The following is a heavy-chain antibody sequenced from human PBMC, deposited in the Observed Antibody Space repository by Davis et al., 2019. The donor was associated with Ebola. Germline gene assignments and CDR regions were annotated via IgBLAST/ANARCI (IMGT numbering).Heavy chain of an antibody. CDR1: GFTFSSYS. CDR3: ARDSDDYSFDY. CDR2: ISSSASYK. D-gene: IGHD4-11*01. Sequence: PGGSLRLSCAASGFTFSSYSMNWVRQAPGKGPEWVSSISSSASYKNYADSVKGRFTISRDNSKNTLYLQMNSLRPEDTAVYYCARDSDDYSFDYWGQGTLVTVSS. J-gene: IGHJ4*02. V-gene: IGHV3-21*05.